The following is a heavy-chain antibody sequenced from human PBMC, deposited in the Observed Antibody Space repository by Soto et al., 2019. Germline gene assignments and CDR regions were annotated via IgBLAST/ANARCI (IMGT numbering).Heavy chain of an antibody. CDR3: GRDGDAYRMDAFDV. D-gene: IGHD4-4*01. CDR1: GFTVRNKF. J-gene: IGHJ3*01. CDR2: IYNTDGT. Sequence: DVQLVESGGGLVQPGGSLRLSCAASGFTVRNKFMSWVRQAPGKGLEWVSIIYNTDGTNYADPVKGRFIISRDNSKNTLYIQMNNVRVEDSGVYYCGRDGDAYRMDAFDVWGQGTRVTVSS. V-gene: IGHV3-66*01.